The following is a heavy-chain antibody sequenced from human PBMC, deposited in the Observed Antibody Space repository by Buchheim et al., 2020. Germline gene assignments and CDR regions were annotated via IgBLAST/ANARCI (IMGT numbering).Heavy chain of an antibody. CDR3: ARGSYDFWSGYYAYYYYYYMDV. Sequence: QVQLQESGPGLVKPSETLSLTCTVSGGSVSSGSYYWSWIRQPPGKGLEWIGYIYYSGSTNYNPSLKSRVTISVDTSKNQFSLKLSSVTAAYTAVYYCARGSYDFWSGYYAYYYYYYMDVWGKGTT. D-gene: IGHD3-3*01. CDR1: GGSVSSGSYY. J-gene: IGHJ6*03. CDR2: IYYSGST. V-gene: IGHV4-61*01.